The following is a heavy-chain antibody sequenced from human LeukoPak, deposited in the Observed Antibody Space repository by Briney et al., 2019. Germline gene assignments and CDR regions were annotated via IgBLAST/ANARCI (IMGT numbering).Heavy chain of an antibody. Sequence: GGPLRLSCTPSGFTFSTYWMGWVRQASGKGLEWVANINQDGSTKYYLRSVKGRFTISRDHAETSLYQHMNGLRAEDAAVYYCARWGYTNNYYYFDNWGQGTLVTVCS. D-gene: IGHD2-2*02. CDR2: INQDGSTK. V-gene: IGHV3-7*04. CDR3: ARWGYTNNYYYFDN. J-gene: IGHJ4*02. CDR1: GFTFSTYW.